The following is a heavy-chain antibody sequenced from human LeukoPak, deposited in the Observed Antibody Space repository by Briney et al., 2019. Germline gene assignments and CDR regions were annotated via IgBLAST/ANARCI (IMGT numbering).Heavy chain of an antibody. J-gene: IGHJ3*02. Sequence: GGSLRLSCAASAFTVSSTDITWLRQAPGKGLEWVSVIYPGGSALYADSVQGRFTISRDISQNMVYLQINNLRAEDTAVYYCARDRRSGLGHAFDIWGQGTMVTVSS. V-gene: IGHV3-53*01. CDR1: AFTVSSTD. D-gene: IGHD3-3*01. CDR2: IYPGGSA. CDR3: ARDRRSGLGHAFDI.